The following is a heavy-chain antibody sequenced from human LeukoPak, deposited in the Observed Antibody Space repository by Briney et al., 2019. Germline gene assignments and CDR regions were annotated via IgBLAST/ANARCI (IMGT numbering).Heavy chain of an antibody. J-gene: IGHJ6*02. CDR1: GFTFSSYG. V-gene: IGHV3-30*18. D-gene: IGHD2-2*01. CDR3: AKDLDCSSTSCYANYYYYGMDV. CDR2: ISYDGSNK. Sequence: GGSLRLSCAASGFTFSSYGMHLVRQAPGKGLEWVAVISYDGSNKYYADSVKGRFTISRDNSKNTLYLQMNSLRAEDTAVYYCAKDLDCSSTSCYANYYYYGMDVWGQGTTVTVSS.